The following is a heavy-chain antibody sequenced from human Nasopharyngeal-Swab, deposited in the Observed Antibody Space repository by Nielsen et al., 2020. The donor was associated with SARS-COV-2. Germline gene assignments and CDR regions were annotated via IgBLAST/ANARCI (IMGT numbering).Heavy chain of an antibody. J-gene: IGHJ4*02. CDR1: GGSISSYY. D-gene: IGHD3-10*01. Sequence: GSLRLSCTVSGGSISSYYWSWIRQPPGKGLEWIGYIYYSGSTNYNPSLKSRVTISVDTSKNQFPLKLSSVTAADTAVYYCARLGYYFDYWGQGTLVTVSS. CDR2: IYYSGST. V-gene: IGHV4-59*08. CDR3: ARLGYYFDY.